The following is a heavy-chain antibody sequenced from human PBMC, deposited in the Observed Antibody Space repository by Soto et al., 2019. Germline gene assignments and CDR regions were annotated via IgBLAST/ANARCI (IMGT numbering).Heavy chain of an antibody. D-gene: IGHD6-25*01. CDR2: ISGSGGST. CDR3: AKSSGGDYYYYGMDV. V-gene: IGHV3-23*01. J-gene: IGHJ6*02. Sequence: GGSLRLSCAASAFTFSSYAMNWVRQAPGKGLEWVSAISGSGGSTYYAVSVKGRFTISRDNSKNTLSLQMSSLRAEDTALYYCAKSSGGDYYYYGMDVWGQGTTVTVSS. CDR1: AFTFSSYA.